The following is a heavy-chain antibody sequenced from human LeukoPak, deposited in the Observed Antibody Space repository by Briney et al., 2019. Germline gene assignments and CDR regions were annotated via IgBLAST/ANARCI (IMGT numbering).Heavy chain of an antibody. V-gene: IGHV1-2*02. CDR1: GYTFTGYY. CDR3: ARDRNTMVRGVIGSPPDY. J-gene: IGHJ4*02. Sequence: ASVKVSCKASGYTFTGYYMHWVRQAPGQGLEWMGWINPNSGGTNYAQKFQGRVTMTGDTSISTAYMELSRLRSDDTAVYYCARDRNTMVRGVIGSPPDYWGQGTLVTVSS. CDR2: INPNSGGT. D-gene: IGHD3-10*01.